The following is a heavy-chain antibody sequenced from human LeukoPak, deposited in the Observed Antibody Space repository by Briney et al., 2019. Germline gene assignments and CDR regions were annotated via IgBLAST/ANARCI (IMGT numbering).Heavy chain of an antibody. Sequence: APVKVSCKTSGYTFTTYGMSWVRQAPGQRLEWMGWISTYNDNTNYAQRVRGRVTMTTDTSTSTVYMDLRSLRSDDTAIYYCARQVDTTMALPDYWGQRTLVTVSS. D-gene: IGHD5-18*01. J-gene: IGHJ4*02. V-gene: IGHV1-18*01. CDR1: GYTFTTYG. CDR3: ARQVDTTMALPDY. CDR2: ISTYNDNT.